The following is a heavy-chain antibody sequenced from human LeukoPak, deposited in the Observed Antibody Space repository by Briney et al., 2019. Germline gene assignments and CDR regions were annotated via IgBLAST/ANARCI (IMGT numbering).Heavy chain of an antibody. V-gene: IGHV3-48*03. Sequence: LAGGSLRLSCAASGFTFSSYEMDWVRQAPGKGLEWVSYISSSGSTIYYADSVKGRFTISRDNAKNSLYLQMNSLRAEDTAVYYCASFAGGAAGSFDYWGQGTLVTVSS. CDR2: ISSSGSTI. D-gene: IGHD6-13*01. CDR3: ASFAGGAAGSFDY. CDR1: GFTFSSYE. J-gene: IGHJ4*02.